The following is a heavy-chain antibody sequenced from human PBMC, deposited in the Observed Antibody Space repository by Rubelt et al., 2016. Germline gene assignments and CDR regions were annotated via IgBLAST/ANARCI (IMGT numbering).Heavy chain of an antibody. Sequence: WVRQAPGQGLEWMGGIIPIFGTANYAQKFQGRVTITADKSTSTAYMELSSLRSEDTAVYYCARDPDSSGLGNDYWGREPWSPSPQ. CDR3: ARDPDSSGLGNDY. CDR2: IIPIFGTA. V-gene: IGHV1-69*06. J-gene: IGHJ4*02. D-gene: IGHD3-22*01.